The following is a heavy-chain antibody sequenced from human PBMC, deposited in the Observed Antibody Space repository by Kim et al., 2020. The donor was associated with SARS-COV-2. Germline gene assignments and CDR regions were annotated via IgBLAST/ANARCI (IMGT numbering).Heavy chain of an antibody. D-gene: IGHD2-2*02. J-gene: IGHJ6*02. CDR2: IIPIFGTA. Sequence: SVKVSCKASGGTFSSYAISWVRQAPGQGLEWMGGIIPIFGTANYAQKFQGRVTITADESTSTAYMELSSLRSEDTAVYYCAWGVVPAAIFAHYGMDVWGQGTTVTVSS. CDR1: GGTFSSYA. V-gene: IGHV1-69*13. CDR3: AWGVVPAAIFAHYGMDV.